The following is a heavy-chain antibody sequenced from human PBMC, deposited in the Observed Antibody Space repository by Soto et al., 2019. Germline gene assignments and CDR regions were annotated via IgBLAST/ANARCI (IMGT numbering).Heavy chain of an antibody. Sequence: SETLSLTCNVSGASVSSGIYYWSWIRQPPGKGLELIGYIYYSGSTHYNPSLRRRVTISIDTSKNQFSLKLNSVTAADTAVCYCARVGSSDSRDYLSNWFDPWGQGTLVTVSS. D-gene: IGHD3-22*01. J-gene: IGHJ5*02. CDR2: IYYSGST. CDR1: GASVSSGIYY. V-gene: IGHV4-61*01. CDR3: ARVGSSDSRDYLSNWFDP.